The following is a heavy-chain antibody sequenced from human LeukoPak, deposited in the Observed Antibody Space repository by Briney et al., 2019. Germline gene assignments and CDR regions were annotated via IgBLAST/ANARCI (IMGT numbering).Heavy chain of an antibody. V-gene: IGHV3-9*01. Sequence: SLRLSCAASGFTFDDYAMHWVRQAPGKGLEWISGLSWNSVTIDYADSVKGRFTISRDNAKNSLYLQMNSLRAEDTALYYCVKDSSGWYGVFDYWGQGTLVTVSS. CDR3: VKDSSGWYGVFDY. D-gene: IGHD6-19*01. J-gene: IGHJ4*02. CDR1: GFTFDDYA. CDR2: LSWNSVTI.